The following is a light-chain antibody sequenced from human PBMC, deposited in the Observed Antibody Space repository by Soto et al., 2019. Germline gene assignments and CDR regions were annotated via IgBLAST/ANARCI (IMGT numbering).Light chain of an antibody. CDR3: SAYTSGSTYV. J-gene: IGLJ1*01. CDR1: NSDVGGYNY. Sequence: QSALTQPASVSGSPGQSITISCTGTNSDVGGYNYVSWHQQHPVKAPKLLIYDVSNRPSGVSNRFSGSKSGNTASLTISGLQTDDEADYFWSAYTSGSTYVFGTGTKLTVL. V-gene: IGLV2-14*01. CDR2: DVS.